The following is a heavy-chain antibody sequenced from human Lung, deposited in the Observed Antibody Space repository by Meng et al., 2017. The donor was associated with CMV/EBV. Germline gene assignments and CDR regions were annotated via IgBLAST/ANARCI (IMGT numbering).Heavy chain of an antibody. J-gene: IGHJ3*02. CDR1: GFTFSSYS. Sequence: ESXKISXAASGFTFSSYSMNWVRQAPGKGLEWVSSISSSSSYIYYADSVKGRFTISRDNAKNSLYLQMNSLRAKDTAVYYCARDPPDWNYPRSYAFDIWGQGTMVTVSS. D-gene: IGHD1-7*01. CDR3: ARDPPDWNYPRSYAFDI. CDR2: ISSSSSYI. V-gene: IGHV3-21*01.